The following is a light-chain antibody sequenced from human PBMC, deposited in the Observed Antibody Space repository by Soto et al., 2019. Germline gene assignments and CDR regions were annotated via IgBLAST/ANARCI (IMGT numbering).Light chain of an antibody. CDR1: SSNIGSNY. CDR3: ATWDDSLSDDV. V-gene: IGLV1-47*02. CDR2: TND. Sequence: QSVLTQPPSASGTPGQRVTISCSGSSSNIGSNYVCWYQQLPGTAPRLLIYTNDQRPSGVPDRFSGSKSGTSASLAISGLRSEDEADYYCATWDDSLSDDVFGTGTKVTVL. J-gene: IGLJ1*01.